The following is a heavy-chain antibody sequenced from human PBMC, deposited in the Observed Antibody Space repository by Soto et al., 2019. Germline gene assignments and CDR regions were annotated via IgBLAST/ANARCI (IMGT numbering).Heavy chain of an antibody. CDR2: LSGSLNST. Sequence: GASPGLGCAAGGFTVRDYAMGGGREAPGSGLRWVSTLSGSLNSTYYADSVKGRFTISRDNSKNTLYLQMNSLRAEDTAVYYCARDRYSNGRYYYYYGMDVWGQGTTVTVSS. J-gene: IGHJ6*02. D-gene: IGHD4-4*01. CDR1: GFTVRDYA. V-gene: IGHV3-23*01. CDR3: ARDRYSNGRYYYYYGMDV.